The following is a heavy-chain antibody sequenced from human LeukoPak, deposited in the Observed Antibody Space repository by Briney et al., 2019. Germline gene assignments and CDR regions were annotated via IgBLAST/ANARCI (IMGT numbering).Heavy chain of an antibody. CDR1: GFTFSSYA. J-gene: IGHJ4*02. CDR2: ISYDGSNE. CDR3: AKWMYYYDSSGFDC. V-gene: IGHV3-30*18. Sequence: GRSLRLSCAASGFTFSSYAMHWVRQAPGKELKWVAVISYDGSNEYYADSMKGRFTISRDNSKNTLYLQMNSLRAEDTAVYYCAKWMYYYDSSGFDCWGQGTLVTVSS. D-gene: IGHD3-22*01.